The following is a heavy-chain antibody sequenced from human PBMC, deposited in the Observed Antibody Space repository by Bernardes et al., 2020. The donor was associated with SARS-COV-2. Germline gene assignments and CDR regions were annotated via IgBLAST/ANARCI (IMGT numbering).Heavy chain of an antibody. J-gene: IGHJ4*02. CDR3: AREMPYRGVGATDY. Sequence: GGSLRLSRAASGFTFSSYWMNWVRQAPGKGLEWVSHINSDGSSTTYADSVKGRFTISRDNAKNTLYLQMNSLRAEDTAVYYCAREMPYRGVGATDYWGQGTLVTVSS. CDR2: INSDGSST. D-gene: IGHD1-26*01. V-gene: IGHV3-74*01. CDR1: GFTFSSYW.